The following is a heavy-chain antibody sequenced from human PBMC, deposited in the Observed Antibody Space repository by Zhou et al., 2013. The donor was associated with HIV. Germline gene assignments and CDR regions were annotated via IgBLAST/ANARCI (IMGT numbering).Heavy chain of an antibody. V-gene: IGHV4-39*07. CDR1: GGSVSSRLYY. CDR3: ARPGGNSLKYWFDY. D-gene: IGHD2-8*02. CDR2: VYYSGSA. J-gene: IGHJ4*02. Sequence: QVQLQESGPGLVKPSETLSLTCTVSGGSVSSRLYYWGWIRQPPGKGLEWIGSVYYSGSAYYNPSLKTRVTISVDTSKNQFSLKLTSVTAADTAVYYCARPGGNSLKYWFDYWGQGTLVTVSS.